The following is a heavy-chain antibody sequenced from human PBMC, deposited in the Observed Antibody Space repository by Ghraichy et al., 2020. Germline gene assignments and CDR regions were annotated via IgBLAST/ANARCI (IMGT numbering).Heavy chain of an antibody. CDR2: IRSKANSYAT. D-gene: IGHD5-24*01. CDR3: TRRADGYIGISYYYYGMDV. J-gene: IGHJ6*02. Sequence: GESLNISCAASGFTFSGSAMHWVRQASGKGLEWVGRIRSKANSYATAYAASVKGRFTISRDDSKNTAYLQMNSLKTEDTAVYYCTRRADGYIGISYYYYGMDVWGQGTTVTVSS. CDR1: GFTFSGSA. V-gene: IGHV3-73*01.